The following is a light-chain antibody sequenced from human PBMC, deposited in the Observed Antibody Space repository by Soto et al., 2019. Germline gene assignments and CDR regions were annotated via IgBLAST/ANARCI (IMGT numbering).Light chain of an antibody. J-gene: IGKJ3*01. CDR2: GAS. V-gene: IGKV3-15*01. CDR3: LQYNNWPFT. CDR1: QSVSSN. Sequence: EIVMTQSPATLSVSPGERATLSCRASQSVSSNLAWYQQKPGQAPRLFIYGASTRATGIPARFSGSGSGTEFTLTISSLQSEDFAVYYCLQYNNWPFTFGPGTKVDIK.